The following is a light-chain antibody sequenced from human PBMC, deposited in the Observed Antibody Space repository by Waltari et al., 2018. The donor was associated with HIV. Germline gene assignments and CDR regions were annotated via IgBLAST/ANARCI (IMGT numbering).Light chain of an antibody. Sequence: QAAPNQAASVSGSPGPSVPHSCTGTRTDVCGYNYFSLYQKNPGKAPKLMIYDVSNRPSGVSNRFSGSKSGNTASLTISGLQAEDEADYYCSSYTSSSTLYVFGTGTKVTVL. J-gene: IGLJ1*01. CDR2: DVS. CDR3: SSYTSSSTLYV. CDR1: RTDVCGYNY. V-gene: IGLV2-14*03.